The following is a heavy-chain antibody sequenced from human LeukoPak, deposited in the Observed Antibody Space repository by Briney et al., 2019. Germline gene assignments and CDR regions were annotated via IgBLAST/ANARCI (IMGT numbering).Heavy chain of an antibody. CDR1: GYRFTDYH. Sequence: ASVKVSCKASGYRFTDYHMHWVRQAPGQGLEWMGWISAYNGNTHYAQKLQGRVTMTTDTSTSTAYMELRSLRSDDTAVYYCARAKLGYCTNGVCYSTWFDPWGQGTLVTVSS. J-gene: IGHJ5*02. CDR3: ARAKLGYCTNGVCYSTWFDP. CDR2: ISAYNGNT. V-gene: IGHV1-18*04. D-gene: IGHD2-8*01.